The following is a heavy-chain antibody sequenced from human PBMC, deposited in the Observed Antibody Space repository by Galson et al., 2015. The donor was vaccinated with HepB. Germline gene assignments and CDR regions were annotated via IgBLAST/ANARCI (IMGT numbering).Heavy chain of an antibody. Sequence: SLRLSCAAFGFTFSSYAMSWVRQAPGKGLEWVSTVSGSGGSTHYADSVKGRFTISRDNSKNTVYRQMNSLRAEDTAVYFCAKAGVVRYYDILPGYYNIYYFDYWGQGTLVTVSS. CDR3: AKAGVVRYYDILPGYYNIYYFDY. V-gene: IGHV3-23*01. J-gene: IGHJ4*02. CDR1: GFTFSSYA. CDR2: VSGSGGST. D-gene: IGHD3-9*01.